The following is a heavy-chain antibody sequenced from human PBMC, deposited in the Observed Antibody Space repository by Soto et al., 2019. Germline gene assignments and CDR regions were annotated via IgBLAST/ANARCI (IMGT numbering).Heavy chain of an antibody. J-gene: IGHJ4*02. CDR3: SGERGYTHGSFDY. CDR2: IYPGDSDT. V-gene: IGHV5-51*01. D-gene: IGHD5-18*01. CDR1: GYSFSSYW. Sequence: GEALKIPWNGSGYSFSSYWVGWVRQMPGKGLEWMGTIYPGDSDTRYSQSFQGQVTISADKSISTDYLQWSSLKASDSGIYHWSGERGYTHGSFDYWGQGTLVTVSS.